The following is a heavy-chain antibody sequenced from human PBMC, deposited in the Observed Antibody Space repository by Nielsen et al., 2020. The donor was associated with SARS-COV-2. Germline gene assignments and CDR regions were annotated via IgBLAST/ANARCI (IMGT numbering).Heavy chain of an antibody. CDR2: IYPGDSDT. V-gene: IGHV5-51*01. D-gene: IGHD3-16*02. Sequence: GESLKISCKGSRYSFTSYWIGWVRQMPGKGLEWMGIIYPGDSDTRYSPSFHGQVTISADKSINTAYLQWSSLKASDTAMYFCARSSYDYVWGSYRFRYHMDVWGKGTTVTVSS. J-gene: IGHJ6*03. CDR1: RYSFTSYW. CDR3: ARSSYDYVWGSYRFRYHMDV.